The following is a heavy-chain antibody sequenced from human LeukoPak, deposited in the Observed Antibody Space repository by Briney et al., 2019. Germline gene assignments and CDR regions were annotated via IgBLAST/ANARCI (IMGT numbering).Heavy chain of an antibody. CDR3: ARGPIGGLRKGFDL. V-gene: IGHV1-2*02. J-gene: IGHJ4*02. D-gene: IGHD1-26*01. CDR2: INGNSGAT. CDR1: GYTFTGYY. Sequence: ASVKVSCKASGYTFTGYYIHWVRQAPRQGLEWMGWINGNSGATNYAEKFQGRVTMTSDTSLTTSYMDLNRLTSDDAAVYFCARGPIGGLRKGFDLWGQGTLVTVSS.